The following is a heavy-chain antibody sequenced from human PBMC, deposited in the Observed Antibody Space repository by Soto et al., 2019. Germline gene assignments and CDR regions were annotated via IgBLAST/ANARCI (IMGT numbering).Heavy chain of an antibody. D-gene: IGHD6-13*01. CDR3: ARDRGIADNYYYYHGPDV. CDR1: GFTFSSYS. V-gene: IGHV3-21*01. J-gene: IGHJ6*02. CDR2: ISHSSNYI. Sequence: PWGSLRLSCAASGFTFSSYSMNWVRQAPGRGLEWVSSISHSSNYIYYADSVKGRFTISRDNAKNSLFLQMNGLRAEDTAIYYCARDRGIADNYYYYHGPDVWGQGSTVTVYS.